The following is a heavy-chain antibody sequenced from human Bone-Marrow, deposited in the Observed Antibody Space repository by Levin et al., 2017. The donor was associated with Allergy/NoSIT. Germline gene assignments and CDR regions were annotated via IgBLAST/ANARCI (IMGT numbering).Heavy chain of an antibody. CDR3: NTATTEDTDY. D-gene: IGHD1/OR15-1a*01. CDR1: GINFADHS. J-gene: IGHJ4*02. CDR2: IRSRTYGVTK. V-gene: IGHV3-49*04. Sequence: AGGSLRLSCTTSGINFADHSMTWVRQAPGKGLEWVGFIRSRTYGVTKEYAASVKGRFSLSRDDSKSIAYLQMNDLKTEDTAVYFCNTATTEDTDYWGQGVLVTVSS.